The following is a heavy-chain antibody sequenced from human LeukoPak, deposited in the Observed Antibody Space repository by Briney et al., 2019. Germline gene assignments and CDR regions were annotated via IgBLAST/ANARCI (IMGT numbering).Heavy chain of an antibody. CDR1: GGSISSSSYY. V-gene: IGHV4-39*01. CDR2: IYYSGST. Sequence: SETLSLTCTVSGGSISSSSYYWGWIRQPPGKGLEWIGSIYYSGSTYYNPSLKSRVTISVDTSKNQFSLKLSSVTAADTAVYYCAKVRKRELPDYWGQGTLVTVSS. J-gene: IGHJ4*02. CDR3: AKVRKRELPDY. D-gene: IGHD1-26*01.